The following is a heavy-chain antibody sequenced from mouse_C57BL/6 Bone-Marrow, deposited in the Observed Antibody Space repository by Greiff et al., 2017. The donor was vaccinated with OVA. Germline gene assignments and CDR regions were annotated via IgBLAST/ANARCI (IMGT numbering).Heavy chain of an antibody. CDR3: AREGLRSDY. CDR1: GYTFTSYW. J-gene: IGHJ2*01. Sequence: VQLQQPGAELVMPGASVKLSCKASGYTFTSYWMHWVKQRPGQGLEWIGEIDPSDSYTNYNQKFKGKSTLTVDKSSSTAYMQLSSLTSEDSAVYYCAREGLRSDYWGQGTTLTVSS. V-gene: IGHV1-69*01. CDR2: IDPSDSYT. D-gene: IGHD2-4*01.